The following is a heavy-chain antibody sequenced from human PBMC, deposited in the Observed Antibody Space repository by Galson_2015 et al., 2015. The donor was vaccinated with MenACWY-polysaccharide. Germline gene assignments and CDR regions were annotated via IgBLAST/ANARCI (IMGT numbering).Heavy chain of an antibody. CDR3: AKSGLPYYYYYYMDV. J-gene: IGHJ6*03. CDR2: ISGSGGST. V-gene: IGHV3-23*01. Sequence: SLRLSCAASGFTFSSYAMSWVRQAPGKGLEWVSAISGSGGSTYYADSVKGRFTISRDSSRNTLYLQMNSLRAEDTAVYYCAKSGLPYYYYYYMDVWGKGTTVTVSS. D-gene: IGHD3-16*01. CDR1: GFTFSSYA.